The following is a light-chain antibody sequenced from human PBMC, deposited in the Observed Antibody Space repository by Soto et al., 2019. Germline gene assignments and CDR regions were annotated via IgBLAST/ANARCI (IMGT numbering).Light chain of an antibody. CDR2: LGS. J-gene: IGKJ1*01. V-gene: IGKV2-28*01. CDR3: MQALQTPPT. Sequence: DTVMTQSPLSLPVTPGEPASISCRSSQSLLHSDGYNYLDWYLQKPGQSPQVLVYLGSNRASGGPDRFSGSGSGTDCTLKISRVEAEDVGVYYCMQALQTPPTFGQGTKVEIK. CDR1: QSLLHSDGYNY.